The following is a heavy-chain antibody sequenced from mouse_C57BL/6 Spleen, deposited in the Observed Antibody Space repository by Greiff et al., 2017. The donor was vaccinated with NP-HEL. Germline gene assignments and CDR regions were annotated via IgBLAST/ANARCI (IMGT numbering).Heavy chain of an antibody. Sequence: EVHLVESGEGLVKPGGSLKLSCAASGFTFSSYAMSWVRQTPEKRLEWVAYISSGGDYIYYADTVKGRFTISRDNARNTLYLQMSSLKSEDTAMYYCTRIYYGSSDGDYAMDYWGQGTSVTVSS. V-gene: IGHV5-9-1*02. CDR2: ISSGGDYI. J-gene: IGHJ4*01. CDR1: GFTFSSYA. CDR3: TRIYYGSSDGDYAMDY. D-gene: IGHD1-1*01.